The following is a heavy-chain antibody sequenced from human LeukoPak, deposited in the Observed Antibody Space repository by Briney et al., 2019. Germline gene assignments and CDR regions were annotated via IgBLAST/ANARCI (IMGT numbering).Heavy chain of an antibody. CDR3: ARVMTSAMVRGVILSY. Sequence: GASVKVSCKASGFTFNAYYIHWVRQAPGQGLEWMGWINPNTGDTNFAQKFQGRVAMTRDTSLSTAYMDLSRLTSDDTAVYYCARVMTSAMVRGVILSYWGQGTLVTVSS. V-gene: IGHV1-2*02. J-gene: IGHJ4*02. D-gene: IGHD3-10*01. CDR1: GFTFNAYY. CDR2: INPNTGDT.